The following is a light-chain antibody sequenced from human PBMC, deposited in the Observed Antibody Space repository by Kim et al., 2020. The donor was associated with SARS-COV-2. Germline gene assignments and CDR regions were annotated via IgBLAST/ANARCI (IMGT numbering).Light chain of an antibody. V-gene: IGKV3-15*01. CDR2: GAS. CDR3: QQYNNWPPYT. Sequence: VSPGERATLPCRASQSVSSNLAWYQQKPGQAPRLLIYGASTRATGIPARFSGSGSGTEFTLTISSLQSEDFAFYYCQQYNNWPPYTFGQGTKLEI. J-gene: IGKJ2*01. CDR1: QSVSSN.